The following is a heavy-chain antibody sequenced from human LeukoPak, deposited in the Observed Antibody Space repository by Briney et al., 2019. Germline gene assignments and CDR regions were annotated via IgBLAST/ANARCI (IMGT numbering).Heavy chain of an antibody. Sequence: GGSLRLSCAASGFAFNRHAMNWVRQAPGKGLEWVSSISGSGGSTYYADSVKGRFTISRDNSKNTLYLQMNSLRAEDTAIYYCARRLDLGSIVVVVAATGCFDYWGQGTLVTVSS. J-gene: IGHJ4*02. CDR3: ARRLDLGSIVVVVAATGCFDY. CDR2: ISGSGGST. V-gene: IGHV3-23*01. CDR1: GFAFNRHA. D-gene: IGHD2-15*01.